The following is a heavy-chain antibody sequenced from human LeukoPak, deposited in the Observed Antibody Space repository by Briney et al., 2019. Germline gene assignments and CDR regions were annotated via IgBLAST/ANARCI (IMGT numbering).Heavy chain of an antibody. CDR1: GFTFSNYW. D-gene: IGHD4-17*01. V-gene: IGHV3-7*03. CDR2: IKQDGSEK. CDR3: ARAPGDPPNY. J-gene: IGHJ4*02. Sequence: GGSLRLSSAASGFTFSNYWMSWVRQAPGKGLEWVANIKQDGSEKYHVDSVKGRFTISRDNAKNSLYLQMNSLRAEDTAMYYCARAPGDPPNYWGQGTLVTVSS.